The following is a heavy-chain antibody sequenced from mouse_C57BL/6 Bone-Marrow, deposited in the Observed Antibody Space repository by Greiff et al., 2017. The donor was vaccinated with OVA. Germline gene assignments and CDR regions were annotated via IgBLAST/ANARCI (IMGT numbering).Heavy chain of an antibody. Sequence: QVQLQQSGAELVRPGASVTLSCTASGYTFTDYEMHWVKQTPVHGLEWIGAIDPETGGTAYNQKFKGKAILTADKSSSTAYMELRSLTSEDSAVYCCRGDGYCGDYGGRGTTITVTS. CDR3: RGDGYCGDY. V-gene: IGHV1-15*01. CDR2: IDPETGGT. J-gene: IGHJ2*01. D-gene: IGHD2-3*01. CDR1: GYTFTDYE.